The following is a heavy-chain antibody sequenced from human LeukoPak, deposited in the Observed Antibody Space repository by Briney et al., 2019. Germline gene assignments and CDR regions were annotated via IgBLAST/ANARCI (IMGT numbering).Heavy chain of an antibody. Sequence: VASVKVSCKASGYTFTSYYMHWVRQAPGQGLEWMGIINPSGGGTSYAQKFQGRVTMTRDTSTSTVYMELSSLRSEDTAVYYCARPYNWNLIPMVRGVTDNAFDIWGQGTMVTVSS. CDR1: GYTFTSYY. CDR3: ARPYNWNLIPMVRGVTDNAFDI. J-gene: IGHJ3*02. D-gene: IGHD3-10*01. CDR2: INPSGGGT. V-gene: IGHV1-46*01.